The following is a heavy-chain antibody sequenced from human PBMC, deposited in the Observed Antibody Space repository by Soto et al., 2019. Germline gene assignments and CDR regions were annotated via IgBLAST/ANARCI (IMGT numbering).Heavy chain of an antibody. CDR3: AKEGGYWSSDSWYGRVYY. D-gene: IGHD2-2*03. CDR1: GFTFSSYA. J-gene: IGHJ4*02. CDR2: ISGSGGST. Sequence: EVQLLESGGGLVQPGGSLRLSCAASGFTFSSYAMSWVRQAPGKGLEWVSAISGSGGSTYYADSVKGRFTISRDNSKNTLYLKRNSLRAEDTAVYYCAKEGGYWSSDSWYGRVYYWGQGTLVTVSS. V-gene: IGHV3-23*01.